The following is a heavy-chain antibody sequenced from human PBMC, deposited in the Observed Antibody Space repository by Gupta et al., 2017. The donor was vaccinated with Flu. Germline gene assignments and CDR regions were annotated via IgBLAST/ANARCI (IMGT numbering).Heavy chain of an antibody. CDR3: ATAHGVAAKAVYYYGMDV. CDR2: FDPEDGET. J-gene: IGHJ6*02. D-gene: IGHD2-15*01. V-gene: IGHV1-24*01. Sequence: KGLEWMGGFDPEDGETIYAQKFQGRVTMTEDTSTDTAYMELSSLRSEDTAVYYCATAHGVAAKAVYYYGMDVWGQGTTVTVSS.